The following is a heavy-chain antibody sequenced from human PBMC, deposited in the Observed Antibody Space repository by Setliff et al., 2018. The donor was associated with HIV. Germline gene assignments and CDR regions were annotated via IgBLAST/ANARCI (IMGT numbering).Heavy chain of an antibody. Sequence: SETLSLTCTVSGGSISSHYWSWIRQPPGKGLEWIGYIYYSGSTNYNPSLKSRVTISVDTSKNQFSLKLSSVTAADTAVYYCARGIAAAEGYFDYYMDVWGKGATVTVSS. J-gene: IGHJ6*03. D-gene: IGHD6-13*01. CDR3: ARGIAAAEGYFDYYMDV. CDR2: IYYSGST. CDR1: GGSISSHY. V-gene: IGHV4-59*11.